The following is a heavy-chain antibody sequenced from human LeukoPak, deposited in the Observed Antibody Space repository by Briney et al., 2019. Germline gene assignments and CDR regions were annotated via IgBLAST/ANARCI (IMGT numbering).Heavy chain of an antibody. CDR3: ARLGIGVVPSAMLGDYYFDY. Sequence: SETLSLTCTVSGGSISSYYWSWIRQPPGKGLEWIGYIYYSGSANYNPSLKSRVTISVDTSKNQFSLKLTSVTAADTAVYYCARLGIGVVPSAMLGDYYFDYWGQGTLVTVSS. CDR1: GGSISSYY. D-gene: IGHD2-2*01. CDR2: IYYSGSA. J-gene: IGHJ4*02. V-gene: IGHV4-59*08.